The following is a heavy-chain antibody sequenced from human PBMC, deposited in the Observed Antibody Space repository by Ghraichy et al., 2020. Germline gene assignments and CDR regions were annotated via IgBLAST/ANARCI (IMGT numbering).Heavy chain of an antibody. D-gene: IGHD3-10*01. CDR3: ARAETNYYGSGSYSD. CDR2: INHSGST. V-gene: IGHV4-34*01. Sequence: SETLSLTCAVYGGSFSGYYWSWIRQPPGKGLEWIGEINHSGSTNYNPSLKSRVTISVDTSKNQFSLKLSSVTAADTAVYYCARAETNYYGSGSYSDWGQGTLVTVSS. CDR1: GGSFSGYY. J-gene: IGHJ4*02.